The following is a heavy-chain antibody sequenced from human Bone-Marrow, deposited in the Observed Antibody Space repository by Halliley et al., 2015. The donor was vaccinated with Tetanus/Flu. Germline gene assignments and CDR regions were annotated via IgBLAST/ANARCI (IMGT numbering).Heavy chain of an antibody. CDR3: AKDLVINPFYGMDV. V-gene: IGHV3-23*01. D-gene: IGHD2-21*01. CDR2: ITGVDGTT. J-gene: IGHJ6*02. Sequence: SSITGVDGTTYYGGSVRGRFPISRDNSKNTLYLQMNSLRVEATAVYYCAKDLVINPFYGMDVWGQGTTVTVSS.